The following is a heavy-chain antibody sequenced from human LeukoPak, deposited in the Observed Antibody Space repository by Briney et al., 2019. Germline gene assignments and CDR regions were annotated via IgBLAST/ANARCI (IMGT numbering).Heavy chain of an antibody. D-gene: IGHD4/OR15-4a*01. Sequence: SETLSFTCTVSGGSITHYYWSWNRQPPGKGLEWIGYIYYSATTNYNPSLKSRVTISIDASKNQFSLNLTSLTAADTAVYYCARGVPFDPWGQGTQVTVSS. V-gene: IGHV4-59*01. CDR2: IYYSATT. J-gene: IGHJ5*02. CDR1: GGSITHYY. CDR3: ARGVPFDP.